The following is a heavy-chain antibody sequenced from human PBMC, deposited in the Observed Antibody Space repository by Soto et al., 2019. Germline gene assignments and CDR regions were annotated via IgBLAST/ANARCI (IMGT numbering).Heavy chain of an antibody. V-gene: IGHV3-21*01. D-gene: IGHD4-17*01. J-gene: IGHJ6*02. CDR1: GFTFSSCT. CDR2: IGTSSSYI. CDR3: ARDSVRDYLYYYYGMDV. Sequence: GGSLRLSCAASGFTFSSCTMNWVRQAPGRGLEWVSSIGTSSSYIYYADSVKGRFTISRDNAKNSLFLQMNSLRADDTAVYYCARDSVRDYLYYYYGMDVWGQGTTVTVSS.